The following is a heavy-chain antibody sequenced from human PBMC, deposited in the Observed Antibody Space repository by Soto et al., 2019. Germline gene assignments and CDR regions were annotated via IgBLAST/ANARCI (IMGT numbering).Heavy chain of an antibody. Sequence: QVQLVQSGAEVKKPGASVKVSCKASGYTFTSYGISWVRQAPGQGLEWMGWISAYNSNTNYAQKLQGRVTMTTDTSTSKAYMELRSLRSDDTAVYYCASSLLVGYGLEGESDWGQGTLVTVSS. CDR2: ISAYNSNT. CDR1: GYTFTSYG. J-gene: IGHJ4*02. CDR3: ASSLLVGYGLEGESD. V-gene: IGHV1-18*01. D-gene: IGHD5-18*01.